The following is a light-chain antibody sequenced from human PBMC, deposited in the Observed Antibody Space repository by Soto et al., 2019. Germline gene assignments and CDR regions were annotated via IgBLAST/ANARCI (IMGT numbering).Light chain of an antibody. Sequence: QSVLTQPPSVYGAPGQRVTISRTGSSSNIGAGYDVHWYQQLPGTAPKLLIYGNSNRPSGLPDRFSGSKSGTSASLAITGLHAEDDADYYCQSYDSSLRGSRVFGTGSKLTVL. J-gene: IGLJ1*01. CDR1: SSNIGAGYD. CDR2: GNS. CDR3: QSYDSSLRGSRV. V-gene: IGLV1-40*01.